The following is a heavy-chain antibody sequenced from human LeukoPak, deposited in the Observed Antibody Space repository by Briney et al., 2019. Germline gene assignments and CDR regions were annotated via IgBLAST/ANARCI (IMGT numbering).Heavy chain of an antibody. D-gene: IGHD1-26*01. CDR2: IKSKSDGGTT. V-gene: IGHV3-15*01. CDR1: GFTLSNAL. CDR3: TTWDGVD. J-gene: IGHJ3*01. Sequence: PGGSLRLSCAASGFTLSNALMTCVRQAPGKGLEWLGHIKSKSDGGTTDCAAPFKGRFTISRDDSKNTLYLQMNSLKTEDTAVYYCTTWDGVDWGQGTMVTVSS.